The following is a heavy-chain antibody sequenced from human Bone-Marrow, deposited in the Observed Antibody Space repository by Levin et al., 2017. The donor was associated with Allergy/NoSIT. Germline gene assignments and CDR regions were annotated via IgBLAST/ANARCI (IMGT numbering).Heavy chain of an antibody. CDR3: TLFHAYPGYTFDT. Sequence: ASVKVSCKASGYSFTGHYMHWVRQAPGQGLEWMGWIHPHSGDTSYAQKFQGRVTMTRDTSISTAYMELSSLTSDDTAMFYCTLFHAYPGYTFDTSGQGTLVTVSS. D-gene: IGHD2-2*02. J-gene: IGHJ4*02. V-gene: IGHV1-2*02. CDR1: GYSFTGHY. CDR2: IHPHSGDT.